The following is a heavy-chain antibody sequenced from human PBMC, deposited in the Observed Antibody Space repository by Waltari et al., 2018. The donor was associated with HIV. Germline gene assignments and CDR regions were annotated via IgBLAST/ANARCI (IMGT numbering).Heavy chain of an antibody. Sequence: QLMESGGGRVRPGGSLRLSCEASGFTVIDNYMSWVRQSHGRGLEWFSMMYSDGVTRYADFVKGRFTISRDESNNTVFLEMKRLRAEDTAVYYCARSAEKQQFSIIHYYYYYPMDVWGQGTTVTVSS. J-gene: IGHJ6*02. D-gene: IGHD6-13*01. CDR3: ARSAEKQQFSIIHYYYYYPMDV. V-gene: IGHV3-66*01. CDR1: GFTVIDNY. CDR2: MYSDGVT.